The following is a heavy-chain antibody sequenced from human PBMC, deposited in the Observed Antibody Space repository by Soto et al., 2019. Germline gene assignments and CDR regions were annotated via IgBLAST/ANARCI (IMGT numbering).Heavy chain of an antibody. J-gene: IGHJ4*02. V-gene: IGHV2-5*02. CDR2: IYWDDDK. Sequence: QITLKESGPTLVRPPQTLTLTCTFSGFSLTSGVGVGWIRQPPGKALEWLALIYWDDDKRYSRSLKNRLTITKDTSKNQVVLTMTNVGPVDTATYFSAHIDPEIVTVGGHGGFDYWGQGTLVTLSS. D-gene: IGHD5-12*01. CDR1: GFSLTSGVG. CDR3: AHIDPEIVTVGGHGGFDY.